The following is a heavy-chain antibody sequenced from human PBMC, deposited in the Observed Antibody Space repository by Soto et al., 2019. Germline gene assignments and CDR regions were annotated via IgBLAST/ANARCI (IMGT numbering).Heavy chain of an antibody. CDR2: VTGSGGST. CDR1: GFTFINYG. D-gene: IGHD3-10*01. V-gene: IGHV3-23*01. Sequence: EVQLLESGGGLVQPGGSLRLSCAASGFTFINYGMNWVRQAPGKGLEWVSAVTGSGGSTYYADSVKGRFTISRDISKNTLFLQMNSLRAEDTAVYFCAKSSGSGNYCPYYFYYMDVWGKGTTVAVSS. CDR3: AKSSGSGNYCPYYFYYMDV. J-gene: IGHJ6*03.